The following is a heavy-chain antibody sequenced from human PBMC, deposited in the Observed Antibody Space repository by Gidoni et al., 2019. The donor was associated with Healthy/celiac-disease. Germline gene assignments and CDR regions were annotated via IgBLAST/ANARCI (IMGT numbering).Heavy chain of an antibody. CDR1: GFTFSSYG. Sequence: QVQLVESGGGVVQPGRSLRLSCAASGFTFSSYGLPWVRQAPGKGLEWVAVISYDGSNKYYADSVKGRFTISRDNSKNTLYLQMNSLRAEDTAVYYCAKAIEGQQLGNHYYYYYGMDVWGQGTTVTVSS. J-gene: IGHJ6*02. V-gene: IGHV3-30*18. D-gene: IGHD6-13*01. CDR2: ISYDGSNK. CDR3: AKAIEGQQLGNHYYYYYGMDV.